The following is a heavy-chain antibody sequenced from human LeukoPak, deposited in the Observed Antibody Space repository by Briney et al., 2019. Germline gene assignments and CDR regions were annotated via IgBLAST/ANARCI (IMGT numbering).Heavy chain of an antibody. CDR3: ARDSDVLRYFDWPLDY. V-gene: IGHV3-30-3*01. D-gene: IGHD3-9*01. Sequence: GGSLRLSCAASGFTFSSYAMHWVRQAPGKGLEWVAVISYDGSNKYYADSVKGRFTISRDNSKNTLYLQMNSLRAEDTAVYYCARDSDVLRYFDWPLDYWGQGTLVTVSS. CDR2: ISYDGSNK. CDR1: GFTFSSYA. J-gene: IGHJ4*02.